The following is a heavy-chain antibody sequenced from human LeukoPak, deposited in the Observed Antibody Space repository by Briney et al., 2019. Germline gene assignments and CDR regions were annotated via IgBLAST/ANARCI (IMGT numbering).Heavy chain of an antibody. CDR3: ARGVYCGGDCSFAPFDY. CDR1: GFTFNIYG. CDR2: ISSSSSYI. V-gene: IGHV3-21*01. Sequence: GGSLRLSCAASGFTFNIYGMNWVRQAPGKGLEWVSSISSSSSYIYYADSVKGRFTISRDNAKNSLYLQINSLRAEDTAVYYCARGVYCGGDCSFAPFDYWGQGTLVTVSS. D-gene: IGHD2-21*02. J-gene: IGHJ4*02.